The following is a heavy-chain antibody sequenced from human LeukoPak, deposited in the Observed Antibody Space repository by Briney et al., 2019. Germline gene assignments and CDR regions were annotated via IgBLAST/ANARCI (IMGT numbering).Heavy chain of an antibody. CDR3: VRDKYDSNRSPSDI. J-gene: IGHJ3*02. V-gene: IGHV3-23*01. CDR1: GFNFISYG. D-gene: IGHD3-22*01. CDR2: ISGSGTRT. Sequence: GGSLRLSCEVSGFNFISYGMSWVRQAPGKGLEWVSLISGSGTRTNYAGSVKGRSTISRDNSKNTVYLQMDSLGAEDTAVYYCVRDKYDSNRSPSDIWGQGTKVTVSS.